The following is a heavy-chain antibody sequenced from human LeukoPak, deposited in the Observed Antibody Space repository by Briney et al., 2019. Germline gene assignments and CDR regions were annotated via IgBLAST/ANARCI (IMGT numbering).Heavy chain of an antibody. V-gene: IGHV4-59*01. CDR2: IYSRGLTRGST. CDR3: ARDQEYSGSYYRYFDY. D-gene: IGHD1-26*01. Sequence: SETLSLICTVSGGSLSSYYWSWIRQPPGKGLEWIGYIYSRGLTRGSTNYNPSLKSRVTISVDTSKNQFSLKLSSVTAADTAVYYCARDQEYSGSYYRYFDYWGQGTLVTVSS. CDR1: GGSLSSYY. J-gene: IGHJ4*02.